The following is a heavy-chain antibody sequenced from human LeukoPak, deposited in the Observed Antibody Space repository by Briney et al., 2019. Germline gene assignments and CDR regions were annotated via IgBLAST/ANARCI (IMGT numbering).Heavy chain of an antibody. CDR1: GFTFSNYA. CDR2: ISGGGNST. Sequence: GGSLRLSCAASGFTFSNYAMSWVRQAPGKGLEWVSAISGGGNSTYYADSVKGRFTISRDNSKNTLFLQMNSLRAEDTAVYYCAKPTYLDFDYWGQGTLVTVSS. V-gene: IGHV3-23*01. D-gene: IGHD2/OR15-2a*01. J-gene: IGHJ4*02. CDR3: AKPTYLDFDY.